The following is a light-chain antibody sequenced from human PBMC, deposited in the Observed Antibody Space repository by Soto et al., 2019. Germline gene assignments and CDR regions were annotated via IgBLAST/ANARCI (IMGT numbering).Light chain of an antibody. CDR2: EVN. V-gene: IGLV2-14*01. CDR1: SSDVGGYNH. Sequence: SALTQPASVSGSPGQSITISCTGTSSDVGGYNHVSWYQQYPGKAPKVKIYEVNNRPSGVSDRFSGSKSGNTASLTISGLQPEDEADYYCSSYTSSDTWVFGGGTKLTVL. J-gene: IGLJ3*02. CDR3: SSYTSSDTWV.